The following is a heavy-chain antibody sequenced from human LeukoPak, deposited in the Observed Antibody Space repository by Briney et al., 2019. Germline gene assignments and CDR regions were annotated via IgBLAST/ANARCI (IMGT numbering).Heavy chain of an antibody. Sequence: SETLSLTCSVSGYSISSGYYWDWIRQPPGKGLEWIASIYHSGKSYYNPSLESRVTISVDTSKNQISLKLRSVTAADTAVYYCARGGTMILGAFDIWGQGTMVTVSS. CDR3: ARGGTMILGAFDI. J-gene: IGHJ3*02. CDR2: IYHSGKS. V-gene: IGHV4-38-2*02. D-gene: IGHD3/OR15-3a*01. CDR1: GYSISSGYY.